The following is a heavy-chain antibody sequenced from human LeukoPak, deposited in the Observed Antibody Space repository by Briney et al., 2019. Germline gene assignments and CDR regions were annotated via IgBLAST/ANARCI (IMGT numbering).Heavy chain of an antibody. D-gene: IGHD3-22*01. J-gene: IGHJ4*02. CDR1: GFTFSSYS. CDR3: ARAYYDSSGYYQD. CDR2: ISSSSSYI. V-gene: IGHV3-21*01. Sequence: GGSLRLPCAASGFTFSSYSMSWVRQAPGKGLEWVSSISSSSSYISYADPLKGRFTISRDNAKNSLYLQMNSLRAEDTAVYYCARAYYDSSGYYQDWGQGTLVTVSS.